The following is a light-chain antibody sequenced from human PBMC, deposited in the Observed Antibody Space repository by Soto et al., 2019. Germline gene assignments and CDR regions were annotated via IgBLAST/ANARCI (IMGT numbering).Light chain of an antibody. V-gene: IGKV1-5*03. CDR3: QQYNSYSGT. J-gene: IGKJ1*01. CDR2: KAS. Sequence: IPMTQSPSTLSAFVGDRVTITCRASQSIGSWLPWYQQKPGKAPKLLISKASTLESGVPRRFIGSGSGTQFTLTISSPQPDDFATYYCQQYNSYSGTFGQGTKVEIK. CDR1: QSIGSW.